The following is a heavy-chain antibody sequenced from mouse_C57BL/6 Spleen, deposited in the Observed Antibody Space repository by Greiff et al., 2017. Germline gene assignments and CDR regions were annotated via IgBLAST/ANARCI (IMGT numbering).Heavy chain of an antibody. Sequence: QVQLQQSGAELVRPGTSVKVSCKASGYTFTSYWMHWVKQRPGRGLEWIGRIDPNSGGTKYNEKFKSKATLTVDKPSSTAYMQLSSLTSEDSAVYYCARYYDYDAAWFAYWGQGTLVTVSA. CDR1: GYTFTSYW. CDR2: IDPNSGGT. J-gene: IGHJ3*01. V-gene: IGHV1-72*01. D-gene: IGHD2-4*01. CDR3: ARYYDYDAAWFAY.